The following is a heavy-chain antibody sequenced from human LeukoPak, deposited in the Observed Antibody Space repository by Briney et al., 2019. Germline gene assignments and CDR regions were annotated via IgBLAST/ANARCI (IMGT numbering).Heavy chain of an antibody. J-gene: IGHJ4*02. CDR1: GFTFSSYG. CDR2: ISYDGSNK. Sequence: GRSLRLSCAASGFTFSSYGMHWVRQAPGKGLEWVAVISYDGSNKYYADSVKGRFTISRDNSKNTLYLQMNSLRAEDTAVYYCAGRATTGHFDYWGQGTLVTVSS. D-gene: IGHD5-24*01. CDR3: AGRATTGHFDY. V-gene: IGHV3-30*03.